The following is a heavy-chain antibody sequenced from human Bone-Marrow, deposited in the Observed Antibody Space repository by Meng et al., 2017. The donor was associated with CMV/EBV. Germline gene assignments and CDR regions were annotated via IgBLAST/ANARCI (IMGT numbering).Heavy chain of an antibody. CDR3: AKVVLGDYYYYGMDV. J-gene: IGHJ6*02. CDR1: GFTVSSNY. D-gene: IGHD2-8*02. V-gene: IGHV3-30*09. Sequence: GGSLRLSCAASGFTVSSNYMSWVRQAPGKGLEWVALISYDGGNKYYADSVKGRFAISRDNSKNTMYLQMNSLRVEDTAVYYCAKVVLGDYYYYGMDVWGQGTTVTVSS. CDR2: ISYDGGNK.